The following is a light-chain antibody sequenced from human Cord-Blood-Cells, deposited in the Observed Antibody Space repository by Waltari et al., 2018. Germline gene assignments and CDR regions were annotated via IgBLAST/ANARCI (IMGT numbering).Light chain of an antibody. J-gene: IGLJ3*02. Sequence: QSALTQPASVSGSPGQSITISCTGTSSDIGCYNYVSWYQQHPGKPPKLMIYDVSKRPSGVSNRFSGSKSGNTASLTISGLQAEDEADYYCSSYTSSSTLVFGGGTKLTVL. CDR1: SSDIGCYNY. CDR2: DVS. CDR3: SSYTSSSTLV. V-gene: IGLV2-14*01.